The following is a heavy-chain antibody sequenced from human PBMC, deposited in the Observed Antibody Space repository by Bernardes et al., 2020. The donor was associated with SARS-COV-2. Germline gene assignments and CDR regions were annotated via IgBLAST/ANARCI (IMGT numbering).Heavy chain of an antibody. J-gene: IGHJ4*02. V-gene: IGHV3-48*01. D-gene: IGHD3-16*01. CDR3: ARDPALYDYPWGSYLDQ. Sequence: GGSLRLSCAASGFTFGSYSMNWVRQAPGKGLEWVSYISTSSTIYYADSVKGRFTISRDNAKNSLYLQMHSLRAEDTAVYYCARDPALYDYPWGSYLDQWGRGTLVTVSA. CDR1: GFTFGSYS. CDR2: ISTSSTI.